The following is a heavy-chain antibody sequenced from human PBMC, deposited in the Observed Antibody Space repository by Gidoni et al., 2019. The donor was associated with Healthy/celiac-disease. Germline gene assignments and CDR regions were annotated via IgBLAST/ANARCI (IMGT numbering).Heavy chain of an antibody. Sequence: QVQLVESGGGLVKPGGSLRLSCAASGFPFSYYYMSWRRQAPGKGLDWVPYIISSCITIYYADSVKGRSTISRDNAKNALYLQMNSLRAEDTAVYYCARDLTYYYDSSGYLVHHYYGMDVWGQGTTVTVSS. V-gene: IGHV3-11*01. CDR1: GFPFSYYY. CDR3: ARDLTYYYDSSGYLVHHYYGMDV. J-gene: IGHJ6*02. D-gene: IGHD3-22*01. CDR2: IISSCITI.